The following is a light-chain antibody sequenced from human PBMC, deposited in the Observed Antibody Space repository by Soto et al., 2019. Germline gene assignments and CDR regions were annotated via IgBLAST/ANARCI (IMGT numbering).Light chain of an antibody. V-gene: IGKV3-15*01. J-gene: IGKJ4*01. CDR2: GAS. CDR3: QQYNKWPLT. CDR1: PSVSGN. Sequence: EIVMTKAPVTLSVSPGERATLSCRASPSVSGNLAWYQQKPGQAPRLLIYGASTRATGIPARFSGSGSGTDFTLTISSLQSDDFAAYYCQQYNKWPLTFGGGTKVEIK.